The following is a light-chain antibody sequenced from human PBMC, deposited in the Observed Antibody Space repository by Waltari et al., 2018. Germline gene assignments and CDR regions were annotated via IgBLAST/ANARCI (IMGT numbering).Light chain of an antibody. CDR1: ALPKKY. Sequence: SYELTQPPSVSVSPGQTARTNGPGAALPKKYAFWYQQKSGQAPVLIIYDDNKRPSGIPERFSGSSSGTMATLTISGAQVEDEADYYCYSTDSTGNHVVFGGGTKLTVL. J-gene: IGLJ2*01. CDR2: DDN. V-gene: IGLV3-10*01. CDR3: YSTDSTGNHVV.